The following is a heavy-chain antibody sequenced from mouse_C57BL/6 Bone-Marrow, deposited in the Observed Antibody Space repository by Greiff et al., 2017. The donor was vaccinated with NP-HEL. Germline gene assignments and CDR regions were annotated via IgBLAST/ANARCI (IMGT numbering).Heavy chain of an antibody. CDR1: GYRLARWG. CDR3: TRDHYCGTLYYFDY. D-gene: IGHD1-1*01. V-gene: IGHV1-5*01. J-gene: IGHJ2*01. CDR2: IYPGTGDT. Sequence: VQLKESGTLLARPGASVKMFCKTCGYRLARWGGQLVGGVSGQCLEWIGAIYPGTGDTSYNQKFKGKAKLTAVTSASTVYMELSSLTNEDSAVYYCTRDHYCGTLYYFDYWGQGTTLTVSS.